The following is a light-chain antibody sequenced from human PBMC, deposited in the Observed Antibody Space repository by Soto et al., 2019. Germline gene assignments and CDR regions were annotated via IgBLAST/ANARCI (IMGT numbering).Light chain of an antibody. Sequence: DAQMTQSPPFVSASVGDRVAITCRAIQGISTSLVWYQHKPGKAPELLIFGASNLQTGVPSRFSGSGSGTDFTLSITSLQPDDSATYYCQQAKTFPWTFGQGTKVEIK. CDR2: GAS. CDR3: QQAKTFPWT. V-gene: IGKV1-12*01. CDR1: QGISTS. J-gene: IGKJ1*01.